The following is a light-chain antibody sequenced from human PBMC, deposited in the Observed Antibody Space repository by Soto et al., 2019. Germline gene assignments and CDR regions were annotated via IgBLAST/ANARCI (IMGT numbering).Light chain of an antibody. CDR1: SSNIGAGYD. V-gene: IGLV1-40*01. J-gene: IGLJ1*01. CDR3: QSYDSRPTLRV. CDR2: ANS. Sequence: QSVLTQPPSVSGAPGQRVTISCTGSSSNIGAGYDVHWYQQLPGTAPKLLIYANSNRPSGVPDRFSASKSGTSASLAITGLQAEDEADYYCQSYDSRPTLRVFGTGTKLTVL.